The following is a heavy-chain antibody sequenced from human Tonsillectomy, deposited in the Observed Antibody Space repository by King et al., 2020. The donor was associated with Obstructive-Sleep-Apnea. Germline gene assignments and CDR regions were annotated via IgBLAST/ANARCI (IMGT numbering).Heavy chain of an antibody. Sequence: QLQESGPGLVKPSETLSLSCNVSGGSISRYYWSWIRQPPGKGLEWIGYIYYSGNTNYNPSLQSRVTISVDTSKNQFSLKLDSVTAADTAVYYCARAYSSSHSYFEYWGQGTLVTVSS. J-gene: IGHJ4*02. D-gene: IGHD6-13*01. CDR2: IYYSGNT. CDR3: ARAYSSSHSYFEY. CDR1: GGSISRYY. V-gene: IGHV4-59*01.